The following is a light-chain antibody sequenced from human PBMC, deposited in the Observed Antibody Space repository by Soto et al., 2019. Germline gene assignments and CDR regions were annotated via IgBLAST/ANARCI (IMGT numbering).Light chain of an antibody. CDR1: QDIGNL. CDR3: QQASSFPRT. Sequence: DIQMTQSPSFVSAAVGDRGTLTCRASQDIGNLLVWYQQKPGKAPTLLIYTTSKLQRGVPSRFSGSGSGTHFTLTISSLQPEDFATYYCQQASSFPRTFGQGTKVDIK. CDR2: TTS. V-gene: IGKV1-12*01. J-gene: IGKJ1*01.